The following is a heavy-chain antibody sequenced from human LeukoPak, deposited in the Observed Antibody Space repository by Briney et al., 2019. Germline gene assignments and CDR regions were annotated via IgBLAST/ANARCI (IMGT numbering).Heavy chain of an antibody. CDR3: ARDRLGYDFWSGSNSSRKYYYYMDV. Sequence: SETLSLTCTVSGGPIRTYQWSWIRQPPGKGLEWIGYIYYSGSTNYNPSLKSRVTISVDTSKNQFSLKLSSVTAADTAVYYCARDRLGYDFWSGSNSSRKYYYYMDVWGKGTTVTVSS. V-gene: IGHV4-59*01. D-gene: IGHD3-3*01. CDR2: IYYSGST. J-gene: IGHJ6*03. CDR1: GGPIRTYQ.